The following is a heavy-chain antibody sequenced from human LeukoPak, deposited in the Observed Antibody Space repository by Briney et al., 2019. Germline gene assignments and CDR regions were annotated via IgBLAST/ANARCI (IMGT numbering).Heavy chain of an antibody. D-gene: IGHD3/OR15-3a*01. CDR2: INPSGGST. CDR1: GYTFTSYY. Sequence: ASVKVSCKASGYTFTSYYMHWVRQAPGQGLEWMGIINPSGGSTSYAQKFQGRVTMTRDTSTSTVYMELSSLRSEDTAVYYCAREGYDFWTGSTRYFAYWGQGTLVTVSS. CDR3: AREGYDFWTGSTRYFAY. J-gene: IGHJ4*02. V-gene: IGHV1-46*01.